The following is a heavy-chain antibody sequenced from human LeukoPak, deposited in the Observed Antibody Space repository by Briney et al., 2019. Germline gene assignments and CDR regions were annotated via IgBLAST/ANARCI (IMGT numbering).Heavy chain of an antibody. CDR1: GFNFSTYA. V-gene: IGHV3-23*01. CDR3: ANGESPDY. J-gene: IGHJ4*02. CDR2: INAGGTNT. Sequence: GGSLRLSCTASGFNFSTYAMTWVRQPPGKGLQWGSTINAGGTNTKYADSVKGRFTISRDSSKSTLYLQMNSLRVEDTAVYYCANGESPDYWGQGTLVTVSS. D-gene: IGHD3-10*01.